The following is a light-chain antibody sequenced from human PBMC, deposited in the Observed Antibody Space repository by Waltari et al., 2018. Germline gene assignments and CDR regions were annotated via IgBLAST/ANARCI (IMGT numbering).Light chain of an antibody. V-gene: IGLV2-14*01. CDR1: NTDVGSYKY. CDR3: SSSGTSSVVV. CDR2: DVS. J-gene: IGLJ2*01. Sequence: QSALTQPASVSGSRGQSITISCRGTNTDVGSYKYVSWYQQYSDKAPKLLIYDVSKRPSGVSNRFSGSKSDSTASLTISGLRAEDEADYYCSSSGTSSVVVFGGGTKLTVL.